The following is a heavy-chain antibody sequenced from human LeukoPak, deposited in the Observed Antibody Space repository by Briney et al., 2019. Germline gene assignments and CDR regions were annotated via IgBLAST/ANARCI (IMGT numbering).Heavy chain of an antibody. J-gene: IGHJ5*02. CDR3: AGSGYYGTNWFDP. V-gene: IGHV3-33*01. CDR2: IWYDGSNK. CDR1: GFTFSIYG. Sequence: GGSLRLSCAASGFTFSIYGMHWVRQAPGKGLEWVAVIWYDGSNKYYADSVKGRFTISRDNSKNTLYLQMNSLRAEDTAVYYCAGSGYYGTNWFDPWGQGTLVTVSS. D-gene: IGHD3-22*01.